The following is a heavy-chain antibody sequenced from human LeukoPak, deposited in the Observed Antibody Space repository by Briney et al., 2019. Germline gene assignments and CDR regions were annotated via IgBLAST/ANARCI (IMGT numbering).Heavy chain of an antibody. CDR2: IIPIFGTA. V-gene: IGHV1-69*06. Sequence: SVKVSCKASGGTFSSYAISWVRQAPGQPLEWMGRIIPIFGTANYAQKFQGRVTITADKSTSTAYMELSSLRSEDTAVYYCARFEYSSGWYLAAEYFQHWGQGTLVTVSS. D-gene: IGHD6-19*01. CDR3: ARFEYSSGWYLAAEYFQH. CDR1: GGTFSSYA. J-gene: IGHJ1*01.